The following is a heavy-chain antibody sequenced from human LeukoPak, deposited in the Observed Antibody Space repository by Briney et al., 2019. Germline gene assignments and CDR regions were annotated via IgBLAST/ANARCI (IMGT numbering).Heavy chain of an antibody. J-gene: IGHJ5*02. CDR1: GYTFTGYY. Sequence: RASVKVSCKASGYTFTGYYMHWVRQAPGQGLEWMGRINPNSGGTNYAQKFQGRVTMTRDTSISTAYMELSRLRSDDTAVYYCARDQYCTNGVSYEGFDPWGQGTLVTVSS. D-gene: IGHD2-8*01. V-gene: IGHV1-2*06. CDR2: INPNSGGT. CDR3: ARDQYCTNGVSYEGFDP.